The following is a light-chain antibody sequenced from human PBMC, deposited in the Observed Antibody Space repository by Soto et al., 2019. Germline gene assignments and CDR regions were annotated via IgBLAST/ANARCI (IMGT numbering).Light chain of an antibody. V-gene: IGKV1-5*01. Sequence: DIQMTQSPSTLSGSLGDRVTITCRASQTISSWLAWYQQKPGKAPKLLIYDASTLESGVPSRFSGTGSGTEFTFSITSLQPEDFGTYYCQQCYMGWTFGQGTKVDI. CDR1: QTISSW. CDR2: DAS. CDR3: QQCYMGWT. J-gene: IGKJ1*01.